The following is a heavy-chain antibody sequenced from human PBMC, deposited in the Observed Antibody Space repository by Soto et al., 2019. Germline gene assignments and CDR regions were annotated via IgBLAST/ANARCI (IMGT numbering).Heavy chain of an antibody. Sequence: PSATLSLTCTFSGGSISSYYWSWIRQPPGKGPEWIGYIYYSLSTNYNPSLKSRVTISVDTSKNQFSLKLSSVTAADTAVYYCARADARRYFDWLPHFDYWGQGTLVTVSS. D-gene: IGHD3-9*01. V-gene: IGHV4-59*01. CDR3: ARADARRYFDWLPHFDY. J-gene: IGHJ4*02. CDR1: GGSISSYY. CDR2: IYYSLST.